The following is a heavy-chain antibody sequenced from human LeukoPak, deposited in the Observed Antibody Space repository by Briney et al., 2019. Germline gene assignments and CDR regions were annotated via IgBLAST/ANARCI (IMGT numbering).Heavy chain of an antibody. J-gene: IGHJ4*02. CDR2: TYYRSKWYN. V-gene: IGHV6-1*01. D-gene: IGHD3-22*01. CDR3: ARDRTYYYDSSGYPTFDY. CDR1: GDSVSSNSAA. Sequence: SRTLSLTCAISGDSVSSNSAAWNWIRQSPSRGLEWLGRTYYRSKWYNDYAVSVKSRITINPDTSKNQFSLQLNSVTPEDTAVYYCARDRTYYYDSSGYPTFDYWGQGTLVTVSS.